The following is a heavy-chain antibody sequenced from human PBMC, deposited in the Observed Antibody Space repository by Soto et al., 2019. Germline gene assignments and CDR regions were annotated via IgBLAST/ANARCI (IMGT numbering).Heavy chain of an antibody. J-gene: IGHJ3*02. Sequence: QVQLQQWGAGLLKPSETLSLTCAVYGGSFSGYYWSWIRQPPGKGLEWIGEINHSGSTNYNPSLKSRVTISVDTSKNQFSLKLSSVTAADTAVHYCAREPVTMVRGARSDAFDIWGQGTMVTVSS. D-gene: IGHD3-10*01. V-gene: IGHV4-34*01. CDR2: INHSGST. CDR1: GGSFSGYY. CDR3: AREPVTMVRGARSDAFDI.